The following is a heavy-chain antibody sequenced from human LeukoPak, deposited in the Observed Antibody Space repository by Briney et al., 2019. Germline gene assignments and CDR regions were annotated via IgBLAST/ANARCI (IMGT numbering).Heavy chain of an antibody. D-gene: IGHD3-22*01. J-gene: IGHJ4*02. CDR2: IIPIFGIA. CDR3: ARDWYYDSSGYYHGPDY. Sequence: SVKVSCKASGGTFSSYAISWVRQAPGQGLEWMGRIIPIFGIANYAQKFQGRVTITPDKSTSTAYMELSSLRSEDTAVYYRARDWYYDSSGYYHGPDYWGQGTLVTVSS. CDR1: GGTFSSYA. V-gene: IGHV1-69*04.